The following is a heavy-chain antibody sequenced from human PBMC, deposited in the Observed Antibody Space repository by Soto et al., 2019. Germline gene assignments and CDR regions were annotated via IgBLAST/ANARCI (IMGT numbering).Heavy chain of an antibody. V-gene: IGHV2-5*01. CDR2: IYWNDDK. CDR3: AHGYYSNSDNWFDP. J-gene: IGHJ5*02. D-gene: IGHD4-4*01. CDR1: GFSLSTSGVG. Sequence: SGPTLVKPTQTLTLTCTFSGFSLSTSGVGVGWIRQPPGKALEWLALIYWNDDKSYSPSLKSRLTITKDTSKNQVVLTMTNMDPVDTATYYCAHGYYSNSDNWFDPWGQGTLVTVSS.